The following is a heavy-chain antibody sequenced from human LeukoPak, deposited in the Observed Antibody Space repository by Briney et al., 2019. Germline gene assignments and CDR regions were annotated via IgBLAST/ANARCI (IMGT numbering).Heavy chain of an antibody. CDR2: IYYSGST. V-gene: IGHV4-59*01. Sequence: XXPGKGXXWIGYIYYSGSTNYNPSLKSRVTISVDTSKNQFSLKLSSVTAADTAVYYCARDSADYDAFDIWGQGTMVTVSS. J-gene: IGHJ3*02. CDR3: ARDSADYDAFDI. D-gene: IGHD4-11*01.